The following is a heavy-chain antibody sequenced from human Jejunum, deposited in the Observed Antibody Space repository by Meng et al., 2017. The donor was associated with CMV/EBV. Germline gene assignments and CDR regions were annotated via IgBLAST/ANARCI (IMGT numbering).Heavy chain of an antibody. J-gene: IGHJ6*02. Sequence: SGLTISNNYMIWVRQAPGKGLEWVSIIYSTGYTYYADSVKGRFTHSRDISKNTMFLEMNSLRAEDTAVYYCARDPYSNSFYYDMDVWGQGTAVTVSS. D-gene: IGHD4-11*01. CDR3: ARDPYSNSFYYDMDV. CDR1: GLTISNNY. CDR2: IYSTGYT. V-gene: IGHV3-53*01.